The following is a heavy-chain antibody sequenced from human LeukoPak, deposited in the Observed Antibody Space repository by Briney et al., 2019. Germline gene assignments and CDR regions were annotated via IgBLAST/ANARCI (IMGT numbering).Heavy chain of an antibody. CDR3: ARDRTGSTSPDAFDI. V-gene: IGHV1-69*05. Sequence: SVKVSCKASGGTFSSYAISWVRQAPGQGLEWMGGIIPIFGTANYAQKFQGRVTITTDESTSTAYMELSSLRSKDTAVYYCARDRTGSTSPDAFDIWGQGTMVTVSS. CDR2: IIPIFGTA. CDR1: GGTFSSYA. J-gene: IGHJ3*02. D-gene: IGHD2-2*01.